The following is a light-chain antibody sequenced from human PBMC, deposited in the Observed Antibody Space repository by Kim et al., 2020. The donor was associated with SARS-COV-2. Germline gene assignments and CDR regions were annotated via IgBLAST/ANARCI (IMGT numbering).Light chain of an antibody. CDR1: QSVSSY. CDR3: QQRSNWWT. CDR2: DAS. V-gene: IGKV3-11*01. Sequence: SLSPGERAPLSCRASQSVSSYLAWYQQKPGQAPRLLIYDASNRATGIPARFSGSGSGTDFTLTISSLEPEDFAVYYCQQRSNWWTFGQGTKVDIK. J-gene: IGKJ1*01.